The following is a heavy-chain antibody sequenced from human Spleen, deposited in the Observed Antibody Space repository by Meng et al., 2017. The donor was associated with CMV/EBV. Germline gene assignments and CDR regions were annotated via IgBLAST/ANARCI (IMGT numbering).Heavy chain of an antibody. Sequence: SCAVSGGSINSGDFYWSWLRQSPGTGLEWIGYIYYTGSAYYNPSLKSRIAISLDTSKNQFSLNLTSVTAADTAVYYCARASVTYPRYFDPWGQGTLVTAPQ. D-gene: IGHD1-1*01. V-gene: IGHV4-30-4*08. CDR2: IYYTGSA. CDR3: ARASVTYPRYFDP. J-gene: IGHJ5*02. CDR1: GGSINSGDFY.